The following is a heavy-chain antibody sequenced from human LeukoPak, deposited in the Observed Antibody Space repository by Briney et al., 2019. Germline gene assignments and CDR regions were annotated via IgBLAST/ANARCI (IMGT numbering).Heavy chain of an antibody. V-gene: IGHV1-46*01. Sequence: ASVKVSCKASGYTFTSYYMHWVRQAPGQGLEWMGIINPSGGSTSYAQKFQGRVTMSRDMSTSTVYMELSSLRSEDTAVYYCRAGATGFDYWGQGTLVTVSS. CDR2: INPSGGST. J-gene: IGHJ4*02. CDR3: RAGATGFDY. D-gene: IGHD1-14*01. CDR1: GYTFTSYY.